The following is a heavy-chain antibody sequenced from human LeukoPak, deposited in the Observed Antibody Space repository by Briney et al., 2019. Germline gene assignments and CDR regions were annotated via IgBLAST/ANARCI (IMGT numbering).Heavy chain of an antibody. CDR2: IYYSGST. CDR1: GGSISSGGYY. Sequence: SETLSLTCTVSGGSISSGGYYWSWIRQHPGKGLEWIGYIYYSGSTYYNPFLKSRVTISVDTSKNQFSLKLSSVTAADTAVYYCARGQYYYDSSGFDYWGQGTLVTVSS. V-gene: IGHV4-31*03. J-gene: IGHJ4*02. D-gene: IGHD3-22*01. CDR3: ARGQYYYDSSGFDY.